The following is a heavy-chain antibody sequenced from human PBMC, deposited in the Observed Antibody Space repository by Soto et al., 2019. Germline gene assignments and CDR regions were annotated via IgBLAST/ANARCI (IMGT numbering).Heavy chain of an antibody. Sequence: SETLSLTCTVSGGSISSGDYCWSWIRQPPGRGLEWIGYVHYSRSTYYNPALKSRVTISVDTSRNQFSLKLSSVTAADTAVYHCASLRAEGYFEYWGQGTLVTVSS. J-gene: IGHJ4*02. CDR3: ASLRAEGYFEY. CDR2: VHYSRST. V-gene: IGHV4-30-4*01. CDR1: GGSISSGDYC.